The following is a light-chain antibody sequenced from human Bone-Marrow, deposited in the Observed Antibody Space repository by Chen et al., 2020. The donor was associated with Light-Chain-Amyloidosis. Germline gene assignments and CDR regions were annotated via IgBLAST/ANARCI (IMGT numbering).Light chain of an antibody. Sequence: EIVLTPSPGPLSLSPGEGANLSCRASQTISSNYLTWYQQKFGQAPRLLIYGSSSRATGIPDRFTGSGSGTDFTLTINRLEPEDVAMYYCQQYGTSPLTFGGGTKVEIK. J-gene: IGKJ4*01. V-gene: IGKV3-20*01. CDR1: QTISSNY. CDR3: QQYGTSPLT. CDR2: GSS.